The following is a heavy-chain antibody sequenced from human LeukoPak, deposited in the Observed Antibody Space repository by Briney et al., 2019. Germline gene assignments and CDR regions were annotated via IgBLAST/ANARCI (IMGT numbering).Heavy chain of an antibody. CDR2: ISSSGNTI. CDR3: ARRRDFDY. J-gene: IGHJ4*02. CDR1: GFTLSTYS. D-gene: IGHD6-6*01. V-gene: IGHV3-48*04. Sequence: GGSLRLSCAASGFTLSTYSMNWVRQAPGKGLEWVSYISSSGNTIYYADSVKGRFTISRDNAKNSLFLQMNSLRAEDTAVYYCARRRDFDYWGQGTLVAVSS.